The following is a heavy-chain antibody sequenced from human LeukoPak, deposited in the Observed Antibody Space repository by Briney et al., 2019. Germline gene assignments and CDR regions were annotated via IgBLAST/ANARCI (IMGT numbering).Heavy chain of an antibody. CDR1: GFTFSSYS. J-gene: IGHJ4*02. D-gene: IGHD6-13*01. CDR3: ARGPGIAAALDY. Sequence: GGSLRLSCAASGFTFSSYSMNWVRQAPGKGLEWVSSISSSSSYIYCADSVKGRFTISRDNAKNSLYLQMNSLRAEDTAVYYCARGPGIAAALDYWGQGTLVTVSS. CDR2: ISSSSSYI. V-gene: IGHV3-21*01.